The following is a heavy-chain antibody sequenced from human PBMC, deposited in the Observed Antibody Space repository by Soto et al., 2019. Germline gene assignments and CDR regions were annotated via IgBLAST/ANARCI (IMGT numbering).Heavy chain of an antibody. J-gene: IGHJ6*02. V-gene: IGHV1-46*01. D-gene: IGHD3-3*01. CDR2: INPSGGST. CDR1: GGTFSSYA. Sequence: ASVKVSCKASGGTFSSYAISWVRQAPGQGLEWMGIINPSGGSTSYAQKFQGRVTMTRDTSTSTVYMELSSLRSEDTAVYYCARGPYYDFWSGYYTPYYYYYGMDVWGQGTTVTVSS. CDR3: ARGPYYDFWSGYYTPYYYYYGMDV.